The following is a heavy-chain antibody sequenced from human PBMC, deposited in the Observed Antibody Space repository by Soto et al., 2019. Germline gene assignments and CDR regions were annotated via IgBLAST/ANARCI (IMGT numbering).Heavy chain of an antibody. CDR1: GATFNTYA. CDR2: ISPMFGAA. J-gene: IGHJ4*02. V-gene: IGHV1-69*19. D-gene: IGHD3-10*01. Sequence: QVQLVQSGAEMKKPGSSVKVSCQSSGATFNTYAMNWVQQAPGQGPEWMGDISPMFGAANYAPKFQGRVTITADESTGTSYMQLSSLTSEDTALYFCAREVQVHTPAFVYWGQGTLVTVSS. CDR3: AREVQVHTPAFVY.